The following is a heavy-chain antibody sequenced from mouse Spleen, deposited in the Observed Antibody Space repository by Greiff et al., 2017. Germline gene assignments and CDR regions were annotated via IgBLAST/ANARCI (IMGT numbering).Heavy chain of an antibody. J-gene: IGHJ2*01. CDR3: ARHEDYYGSSYFDY. V-gene: IGHV5-12-2*01. D-gene: IGHD1-1*01. CDR2: ISNGGGST. CDR1: GFTFSSYT. Sequence: EVMLVESGGGLVQPGGSLKLSCAASGFTFSSYTMSWVRQTPEKRLEWVAYISNGGGSTYYPDTVKGRFTISRDNAKNTLYLQMSSLKSEDTAMYYCARHEDYYGSSYFDYWGQGTTLTVSS.